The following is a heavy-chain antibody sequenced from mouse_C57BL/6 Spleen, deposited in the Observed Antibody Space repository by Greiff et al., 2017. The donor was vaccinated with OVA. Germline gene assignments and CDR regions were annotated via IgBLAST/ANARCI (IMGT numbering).Heavy chain of an antibody. J-gene: IGHJ4*01. D-gene: IGHD1-1*01. V-gene: IGHV3-6*01. CDR2: ISYDGSN. CDR1: GYSITSGYY. Sequence: VQLKESGPGLVKPSQSLSLTCSVTGYSITSGYYWNWIRQFPGNKLEWMGYISYDGSNNYNPSLKNRISITRDTSKNQFFLKLNSVTTEDTATYYCAIYYFLYYAMDYWGQGTSVTVSS. CDR3: AIYYFLYYAMDY.